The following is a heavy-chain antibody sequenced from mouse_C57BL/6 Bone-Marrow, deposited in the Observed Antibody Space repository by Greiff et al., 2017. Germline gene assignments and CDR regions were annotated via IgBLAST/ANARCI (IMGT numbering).Heavy chain of an antibody. CDR1: GYTFTSYD. CDR2: IYPRDGST. Sequence: VQLQQSGPELVKPGASVKLSCKASGYTFTSYDINWVKQRPGQGLEWIGWIYPRDGSTKYNEKFKGKATLTVDTSSSTAYMELHSLTSEDSAVYFCARSLTTVVATEGFAYWGQGTLVTVSA. V-gene: IGHV1-85*01. D-gene: IGHD1-1*01. J-gene: IGHJ3*01. CDR3: ARSLTTVVATEGFAY.